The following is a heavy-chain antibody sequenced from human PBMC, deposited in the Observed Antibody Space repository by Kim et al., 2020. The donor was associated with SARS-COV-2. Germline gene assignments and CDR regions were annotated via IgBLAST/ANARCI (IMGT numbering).Heavy chain of an antibody. V-gene: IGHV4-30-2*01. CDR3: ARVGFYYDSSGYGPGGFDP. CDR1: GGSISSGGYS. D-gene: IGHD3-22*01. J-gene: IGHJ5*02. Sequence: SETLSLTCAVSGGSISSGGYSWSWIRQPPGKGLEWIGYIYHSGSTYYNPSLKSRVTISVDRSKNQFSLKLSSVTAADTAVYYCARVGFYYDSSGYGPGGFDPWGQGTLVTVSS. CDR2: IYHSGST.